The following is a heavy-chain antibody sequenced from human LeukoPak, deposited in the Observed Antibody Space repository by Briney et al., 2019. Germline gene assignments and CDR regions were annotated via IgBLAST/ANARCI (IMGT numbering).Heavy chain of an antibody. D-gene: IGHD2-21*01. CDR3: TRGGEGFDP. V-gene: IGHV3-13*01. J-gene: IGHJ5*02. Sequence: GGSLRLSCAASGFTFSNYDMHWVRQATGKGLEWVSSIGKGGDSYYAGSVKGQFTISRENGKNSLHLQMNSLRAGDTAVYYCTRGGEGFDPWGQGTLVTVSS. CDR2: IGKGGDS. CDR1: GFTFSNYD.